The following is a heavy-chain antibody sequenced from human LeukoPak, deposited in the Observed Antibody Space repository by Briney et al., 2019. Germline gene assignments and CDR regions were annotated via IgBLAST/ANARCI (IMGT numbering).Heavy chain of an antibody. CDR2: ISYDGSNK. CDR1: GFTFSSYG. D-gene: IGHD3-9*01. V-gene: IGHV3-30*18. CDR3: AKGTIIQDDY. J-gene: IGHJ4*02. Sequence: GRSLRLSCAASGFTFSSYGMHWVRQAPGKGLEWVAVISYDGSNKYYADSVKGRFTISRDNSKNTLYLQMNSLRAEDTAVYYCAKGTIIQDDYWGQGTLVTVSS.